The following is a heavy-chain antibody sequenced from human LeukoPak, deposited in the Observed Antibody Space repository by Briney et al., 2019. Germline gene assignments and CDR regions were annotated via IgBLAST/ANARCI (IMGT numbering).Heavy chain of an antibody. CDR3: ARVSSNWDTYFHY. V-gene: IGHV1-2*02. J-gene: IGHJ4*02. CDR2: INPNSGGT. CDR1: GYTFTSYG. Sequence: EASVKVSCKASGYTFTSYGISWVRQAPGQGLEWMGWINPNSGGTNYAQKFQGRVTMTRDTSISTAYMELSGLRSDDTAVFYCARVSSNWDTYFHYWGQGSLVTVSS. D-gene: IGHD7-27*01.